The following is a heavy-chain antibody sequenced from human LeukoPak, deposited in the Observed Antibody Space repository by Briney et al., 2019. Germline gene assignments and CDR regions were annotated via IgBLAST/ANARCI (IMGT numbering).Heavy chain of an antibody. CDR1: GFTFHNFA. J-gene: IGHJ4*02. D-gene: IGHD3-22*01. CDR3: VKDRPNYYESNGDYYKRDGDF. V-gene: IGHV3-23*01. Sequence: GGSLRLSCAASGFTFHNFAMSWVRQAPGKGLEWVSSISSSGEFTFYADSVKGRFTIFRDYSRYTLYLQMNSLRAEDAAMYYCVKDRPNYYESNGDYYKRDGDFWGQGTLVTVSA. CDR2: ISSSGEFT.